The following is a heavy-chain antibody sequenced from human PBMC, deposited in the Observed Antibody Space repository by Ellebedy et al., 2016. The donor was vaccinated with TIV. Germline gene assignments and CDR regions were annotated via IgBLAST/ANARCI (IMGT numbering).Heavy chain of an antibody. V-gene: IGHV3-23*01. D-gene: IGHD1-14*01. CDR1: GFTFDNFA. Sequence: GESLKISCATSGFTFDNFAMRWFRQAPGKGLEWVSAITGSGDRTFYADSVKGRFTVSRDTSKNTLYLQMNSLRAEDTAIYYCARGRSGTYIHHAFDYWGQGTLVTVSS. CDR2: ITGSGDRT. J-gene: IGHJ4*02. CDR3: ARGRSGTYIHHAFDY.